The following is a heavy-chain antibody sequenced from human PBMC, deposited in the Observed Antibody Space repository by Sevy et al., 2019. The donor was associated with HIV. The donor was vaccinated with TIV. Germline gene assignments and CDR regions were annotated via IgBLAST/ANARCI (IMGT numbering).Heavy chain of an antibody. D-gene: IGHD3-16*02. CDR2: IWYDGSNK. CDR1: GFTFSSYG. CDR3: AREIYDYVWGSYRYFDY. V-gene: IGHV3-33*01. Sequence: GGCLRLSCAASGFTFSSYGMHWVRQAPGKGLEWVAVIWYDGSNKYYADSVKGRFTISRDNSKNTLYLQMNSLRAEDTAVYYCAREIYDYVWGSYRYFDYWGQGTLVTVSS. J-gene: IGHJ4*02.